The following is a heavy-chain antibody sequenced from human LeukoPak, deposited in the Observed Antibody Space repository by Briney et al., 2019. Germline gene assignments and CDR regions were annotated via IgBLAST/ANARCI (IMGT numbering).Heavy chain of an antibody. CDR1: GFTFSAYS. J-gene: IGHJ4*02. CDR3: ARGSREHGLDS. CDR2: INSDSIYI. Sequence: PGGSLRLSCAASGFTFSAYSMNWVRQAPGKGLEWVSFINSDSIYIFYADSVKGRFTISRDNAKNSLYLQMNSLTAEDTAVYYCARGSREHGLDSWGQGTLVTVSS. V-gene: IGHV3-21*01. D-gene: IGHD1-26*01.